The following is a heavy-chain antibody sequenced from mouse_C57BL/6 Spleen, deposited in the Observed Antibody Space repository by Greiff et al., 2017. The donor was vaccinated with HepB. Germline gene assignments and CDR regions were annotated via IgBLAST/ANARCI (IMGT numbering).Heavy chain of an antibody. D-gene: IGHD1-1*01. J-gene: IGHJ4*01. CDR1: GFTFSSYG. Sequence: EVMLVESGGDLVKPGGSLKLSCAASGFTFSSYGMSWVRQTPDKRLEWVATISSGGSYTYYPDSVKGRFTISRDNAKNTLYLQMSSLKSEDTAMYDCSRQGIYYYGSSYVEYAMDYWGQRTSVTVSS. CDR3: SRQGIYYYGSSYVEYAMDY. CDR2: ISSGGSYT. V-gene: IGHV5-6*01.